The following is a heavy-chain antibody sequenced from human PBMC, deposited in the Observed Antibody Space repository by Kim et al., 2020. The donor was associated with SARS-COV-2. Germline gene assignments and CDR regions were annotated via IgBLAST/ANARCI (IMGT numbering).Heavy chain of an antibody. CDR2: IGTAGDT. CDR3: ARGSGAFYSSPPMGYYGMDV. CDR1: GFTFSSYD. V-gene: IGHV3-13*01. Sequence: GGSLRLSCAASGFTFSSYDMHWVRQATGKGLEWVSAIGTAGDTYYPGSVKGRFTISRENAKNSLYLQMNSLRAGDTAVYYCARGSGAFYSSPPMGYYGMDVWGQGTTVTVSS. J-gene: IGHJ6*02. D-gene: IGHD6-13*01.